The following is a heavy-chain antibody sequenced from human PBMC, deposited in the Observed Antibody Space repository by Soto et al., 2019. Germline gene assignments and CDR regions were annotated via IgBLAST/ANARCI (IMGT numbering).Heavy chain of an antibody. CDR3: VTDRLRLAGRFPRNNDY. D-gene: IGHD6-19*01. CDR1: GFTFSNDW. V-gene: IGHV3-15*01. Sequence: GGSLRLSCAASGFTFSNDWINWVRQAPGQGLEWVGRFKSRSDGGTADYAAPVKGRFTISRDDSKNTLYLQMNSLKTEDTAVYYCVTDRLRLAGRFPRNNDYWGQGTVVTVSS. CDR2: FKSRSDGGTA. J-gene: IGHJ4*02.